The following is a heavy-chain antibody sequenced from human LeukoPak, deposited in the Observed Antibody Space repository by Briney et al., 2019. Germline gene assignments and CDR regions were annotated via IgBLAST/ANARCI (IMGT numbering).Heavy chain of an antibody. J-gene: IGHJ4*02. D-gene: IGHD1-20*01. CDR2: ISSSGSTI. Sequence: TGGSLRLSCAVSGFTFSDYYMSWVRQAPGKGLEWVSYISSSGSTIYYADSVKGRFTISRDNAKNSLYLQMNSLRTEDTAVYYCARRRYNWTAIDYWGQGTLVTVSS. V-gene: IGHV3-11*01. CDR1: GFTFSDYY. CDR3: ARRRYNWTAIDY.